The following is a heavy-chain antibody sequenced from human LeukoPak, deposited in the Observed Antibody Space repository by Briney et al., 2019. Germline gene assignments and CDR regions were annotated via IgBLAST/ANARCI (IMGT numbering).Heavy chain of an antibody. Sequence: SETLSLTCAVYGGSFSGYYWSWIRQPPRKGLEWIGEINHSGSTNYNPSLKSRVTISVDTSKNQFSLKLSSVTAADTAVYYCARAAWIQLWKAARLFDYWGQGTLVTVSS. V-gene: IGHV4-34*01. CDR2: INHSGST. CDR1: GGSFSGYY. J-gene: IGHJ4*02. D-gene: IGHD5-18*01. CDR3: ARAAWIQLWKAARLFDY.